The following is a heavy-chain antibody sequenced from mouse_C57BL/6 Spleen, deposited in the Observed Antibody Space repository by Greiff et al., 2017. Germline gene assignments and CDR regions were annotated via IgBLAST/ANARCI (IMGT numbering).Heavy chain of an antibody. CDR2: INPSSGYT. CDR1: GYTFTSYW. CDR3: ARGGSSPYYAMDY. D-gene: IGHD1-1*01. J-gene: IGHJ4*01. Sequence: QVQLQQPGAELVMPGASVKLSCKASGYTFTSYWMHWVKQRPGQGLEWIGYINPSSGYTKYNQKFKDKATLTADKSSSTAYMQLSSLTYEDSAVYYCARGGSSPYYAMDYWGQGTSVTVSS. V-gene: IGHV1-7*01.